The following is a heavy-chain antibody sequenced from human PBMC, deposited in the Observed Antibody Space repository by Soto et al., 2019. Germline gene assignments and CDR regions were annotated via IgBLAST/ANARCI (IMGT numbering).Heavy chain of an antibody. D-gene: IGHD1-26*01. V-gene: IGHV3-23*01. CDR2: IRSSGGNT. CDR3: AKMSSKTSTVDY. J-gene: IGHJ4*02. CDR1: GFTFSTYA. Sequence: EVQLLESGGGLVQPGGSLRLSCAASGFTFSTYAMSWVRQAPGKGLEWVSTIRSSGGNTYYADSVKGQFTISRDNSKNTLYLQMTSLRAEDTAVYYCAKMSSKTSTVDYWGQGTLVTVSS.